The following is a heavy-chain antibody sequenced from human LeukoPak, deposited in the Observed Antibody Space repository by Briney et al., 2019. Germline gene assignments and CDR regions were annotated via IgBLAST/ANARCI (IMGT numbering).Heavy chain of an antibody. J-gene: IGHJ4*02. Sequence: GGSLRLSCAASGFTFSTYALSWVRQAPGKGLEWVSSISGSDNSTYYADSVKGRFTISRDNSKNTLYLQMNSLRAEDTAVYYCAKDPMTTVTTTAYWGQGTLVTVSS. D-gene: IGHD4-17*01. CDR3: AKDPMTTVTTTAY. CDR1: GFTFSTYA. CDR2: ISGSDNST. V-gene: IGHV3-23*01.